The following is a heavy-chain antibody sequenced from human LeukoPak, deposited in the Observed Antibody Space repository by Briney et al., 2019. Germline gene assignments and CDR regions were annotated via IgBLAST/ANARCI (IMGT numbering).Heavy chain of an antibody. CDR1: GYTFTGYY. CDR3: ARTRIVVVIKAFDY. Sequence: ASVKVSCKASGYTFTGYYMHWVRQAPGQGLEWMGWINPNSGGTNYAQKFQGRVTMTRDTSISTAYMELSRLRSDDTAVYYCARTRIVVVIKAFDYWGQGTLGTVSS. J-gene: IGHJ4*02. CDR2: INPNSGGT. V-gene: IGHV1-2*02. D-gene: IGHD3-22*01.